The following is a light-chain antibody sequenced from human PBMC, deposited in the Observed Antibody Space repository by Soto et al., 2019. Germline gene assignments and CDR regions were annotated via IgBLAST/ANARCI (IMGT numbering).Light chain of an antibody. CDR3: QQYGSSPWT. J-gene: IGKJ1*01. CDR2: AAS. Sequence: EIGMTQSPGTLSLSPVERATLSCRASQSVRNNYLAWYQQKPGQAPRLLIYAASGRATGIPDRFSGSGSGTDFTLTISRLEPEDFAVYHCQQYGSSPWTFGQGTKVEIK. V-gene: IGKV3-20*01. CDR1: QSVRNNY.